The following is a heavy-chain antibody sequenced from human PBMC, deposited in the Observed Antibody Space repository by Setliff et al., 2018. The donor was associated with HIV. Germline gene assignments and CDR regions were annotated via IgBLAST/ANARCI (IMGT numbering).Heavy chain of an antibody. V-gene: IGHV1-3*01. Sequence: GASVKVSCKASGYTFACHSMHWVRQAPGQGFEWMGGVNASNGKTEYSQKLQDRVIIWRDKSANIAYMELTSLRSEDTAVYFCGGGSVSGDWIIDYWGQGTLVTVSS. J-gene: IGHJ4*02. CDR2: VNASNGKT. CDR1: GYTFACHS. D-gene: IGHD2-21*02. CDR3: GGGSVSGDWIIDY.